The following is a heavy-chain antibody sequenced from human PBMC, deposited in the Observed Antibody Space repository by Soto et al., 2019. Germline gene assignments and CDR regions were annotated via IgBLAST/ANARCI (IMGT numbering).Heavy chain of an antibody. D-gene: IGHD3-3*01. CDR1: AFTFNHYA. CDR2: ISYDGGKK. V-gene: IGHV3-30-3*01. CDR3: ARDLDDFWSGYYSDWYYGMDV. J-gene: IGHJ6*02. Sequence: QVQLVEFGGGVVQAGRSLKLCCAASAFTFNHYAFHWVRQAPDKGLERVAGISYDGGKKYYADSVQGRFTFSIDNSENTLYLQMNSLRVEDTGIYYCARDLDDFWSGYYSDWYYGMDVWGQGTKVFVSS.